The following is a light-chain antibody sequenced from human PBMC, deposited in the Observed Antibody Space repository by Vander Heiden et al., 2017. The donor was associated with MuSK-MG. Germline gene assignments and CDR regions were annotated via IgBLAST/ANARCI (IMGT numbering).Light chain of an antibody. CDR3: RQYNSYPRT. CDR1: QDISTY. CDR2: GAS. V-gene: IGKV1-16*02. J-gene: IGKJ1*01. Sequence: DIQMTQSPSSLSASIGDRVTITCRASQDISTYLGWVQQKPGKAPKSLIYGASSLQSGVPSKVSGSGTGTDFTLTISSLQPEDFATYYCRQYNSYPRTFGLGTKVEIK.